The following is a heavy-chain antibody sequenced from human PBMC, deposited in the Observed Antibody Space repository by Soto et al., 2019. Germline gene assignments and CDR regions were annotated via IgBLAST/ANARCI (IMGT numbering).Heavy chain of an antibody. J-gene: IGHJ5*02. CDR1: RYIFTAYI. CDR2: INPNNGAT. V-gene: IGHV1-2*02. Sequence: QVQLVQSGAEVKKPGASVKVSCKAPRYIFTAYIMHWVRQAPGQGLERMGWINPNNGATHYGLSFQGRVTMTRDTSISTAYMELSSLRSDDTAVYYCASHGPGARFDPWGQGTMVIVSS. CDR3: ASHGPGARFDP.